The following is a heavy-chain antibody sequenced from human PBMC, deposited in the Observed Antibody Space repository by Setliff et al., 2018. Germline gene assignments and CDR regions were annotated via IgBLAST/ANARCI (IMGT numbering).Heavy chain of an antibody. CDR1: GYSFTSYA. Sequence: ASVKVSCKASGYSFTSYAMNWVRQAPAQGLEWMGWINTDTGSPTYARGFTGRFVFSLDTSVGTTFLQISSLKAEDTAVYYCARGIYYYSSGGFYYMDVWGKGTTVTVS. J-gene: IGHJ6*03. D-gene: IGHD3-10*01. CDR3: ARGIYYYSSGGFYYMDV. V-gene: IGHV7-4-1*02. CDR2: INTDTGSP.